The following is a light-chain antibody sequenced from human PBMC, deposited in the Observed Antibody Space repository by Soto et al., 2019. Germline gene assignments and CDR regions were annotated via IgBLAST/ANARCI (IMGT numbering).Light chain of an antibody. CDR2: DVS. V-gene: IGLV2-14*01. Sequence: QAVVTQPASVSGSPGQSITISCTGTITDVGSSNYVSWYKQHPGKAPKLMIYDVSNRPSGVSNRFSGSKSGNTASLTISGLQAEDEADYYCRSYTTTSTWVFGGGTKLTVL. CDR1: ITDVGSSNY. CDR3: RSYTTTSTWV. J-gene: IGLJ2*01.